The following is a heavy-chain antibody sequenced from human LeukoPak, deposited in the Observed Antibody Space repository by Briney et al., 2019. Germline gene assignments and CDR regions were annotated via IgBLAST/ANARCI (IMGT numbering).Heavy chain of an antibody. CDR2: IKSKTDGGTT. D-gene: IGHD2-15*01. CDR3: TTEYSKPYYFDY. V-gene: IGHV3-15*01. CDR1: GFTFGDYA. Sequence: GGSLRLSCTASGFTFGDYAMSWFRQAPGKGLEWVGRIKSKTDGGTTDYAAPVKGRFTISRDDSKNTLYLQMNSLKTEDTAVYYCTTEYSKPYYFDYWGQGTLVTVSS. J-gene: IGHJ4*02.